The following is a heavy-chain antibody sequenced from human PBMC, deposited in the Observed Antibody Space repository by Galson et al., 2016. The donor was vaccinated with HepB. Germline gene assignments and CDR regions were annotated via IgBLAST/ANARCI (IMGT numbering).Heavy chain of an antibody. CDR3: ARVGVIPYYYYGMDV. V-gene: IGHV3-74*01. CDR1: GFTFTSYW. J-gene: IGHJ6*01. Sequence: SLRLSCAASGFTFTSYWIHWVRQVPGEGLVWVSRINSDGSSTHYADSVKGRFTISRDTAKNTVYLQMNSLRVEDTAVYYCARVGVIPYYYYGMDVWGHGTMVIVSS. CDR2: INSDGSST. D-gene: IGHD3-10*01.